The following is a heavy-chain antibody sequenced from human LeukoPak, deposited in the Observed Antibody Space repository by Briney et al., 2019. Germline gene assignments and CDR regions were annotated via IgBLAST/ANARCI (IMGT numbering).Heavy chain of an antibody. J-gene: IGHJ3*02. CDR3: ARERRELQGDAFDI. CDR2: IYSSGNT. Sequence: PSETLSLTCTVSGGSFSSYYWTWIRQPAGKGLEWIGRIYSSGNTNYNPSLKSRVTMSIDTSKNQFSLTLTSVKAADTAVYYCARERRELQGDAFDIWGQGTLVIVSS. D-gene: IGHD1-7*01. CDR1: GGSFSSYY. V-gene: IGHV4-4*07.